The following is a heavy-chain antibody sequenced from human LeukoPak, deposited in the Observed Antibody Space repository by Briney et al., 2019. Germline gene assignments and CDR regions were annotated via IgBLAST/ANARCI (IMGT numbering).Heavy chain of an antibody. J-gene: IGHJ6*03. CDR3: AKGSVYGDYERDYYYYMDV. D-gene: IGHD4-17*01. Sequence: ETLSLTCTISGYSISSGYYWGWVRQAPGKGLEWVSAISGSGGSTYYADSVKGRFTISRDNSKNTLYLQMNSLRAEDTAVYYCAKGSVYGDYERDYYYYMDVWGRGTTVTVSS. CDR2: ISGSGGST. V-gene: IGHV3-23*01. CDR1: GYSISSGYY.